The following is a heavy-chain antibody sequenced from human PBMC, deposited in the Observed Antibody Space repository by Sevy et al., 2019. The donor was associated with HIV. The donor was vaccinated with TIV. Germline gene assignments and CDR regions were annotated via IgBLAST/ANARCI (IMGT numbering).Heavy chain of an antibody. J-gene: IGHJ5*02. Sequence: SETLSLTCAVHDGSFSGYYWNWIRQLPGRGLEWIGEINESGITYYNPSLKSRVTISVDTSKKQFSLKLNSVTAVDSTVYFCARSPPVVVVPGAPSWFDPWGQGTLVTVSS. V-gene: IGHV4-34*01. CDR1: DGSFSGYY. CDR2: INESGIT. D-gene: IGHD2-2*01. CDR3: ARSPPVVVVPGAPSWFDP.